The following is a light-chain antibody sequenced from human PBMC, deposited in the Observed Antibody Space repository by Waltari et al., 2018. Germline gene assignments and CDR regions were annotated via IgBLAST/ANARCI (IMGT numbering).Light chain of an antibody. V-gene: IGKV1-39*01. CDR1: QSISSY. Sequence: DIQMTQSPLSLSASVGDRVTITCRASQSISSYLNCYQQKPGTAAKLLIYAASSCQSGVPSRFSGSGSGTDLTLTISSLQPEDFATYYCQPSYITPYTFGHGTKPAIK. CDR2: AAS. J-gene: IGKJ2*01. CDR3: QPSYITPYT.